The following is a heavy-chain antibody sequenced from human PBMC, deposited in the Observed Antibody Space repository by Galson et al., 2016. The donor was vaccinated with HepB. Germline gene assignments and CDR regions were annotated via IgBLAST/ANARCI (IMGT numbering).Heavy chain of an antibody. V-gene: IGHV2-70*11. CDR2: IDWDDDK. CDR1: GFSLSKSGVC. D-gene: IGHD3-22*01. CDR3: ERTHYYASSGYNNWFDP. Sequence: PALVKPTQTLTLTCTFSGFSLSKSGVCVSWIRQPPGKALEWLARIDWDDDKYYSTSLKTRLTISKETSKNQVVLTMTNMDTVDTATYYCERTHYYASSGYNNWFDPWGQGTLVTVSS. J-gene: IGHJ5*02.